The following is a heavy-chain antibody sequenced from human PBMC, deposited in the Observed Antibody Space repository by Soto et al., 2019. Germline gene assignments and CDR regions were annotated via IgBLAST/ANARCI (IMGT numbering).Heavy chain of an antibody. V-gene: IGHV4-38-2*01. Sequence: SSETLSLTCAVSCYSISSGYYWGWIRQPPGKGLEWIGSIYHSGSTYYNPSLKSRVTISLDTSKNQFSLKLSSVTAADTAVYYCARAPGDLLYYFDYWGPGSLVTVSS. J-gene: IGHJ4*02. D-gene: IGHD7-27*01. CDR3: ARAPGDLLYYFDY. CDR1: CYSISSGYY. CDR2: IYHSGST.